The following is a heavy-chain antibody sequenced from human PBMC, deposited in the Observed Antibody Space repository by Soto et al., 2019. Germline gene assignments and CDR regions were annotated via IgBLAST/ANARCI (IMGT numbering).Heavy chain of an antibody. V-gene: IGHV3-23*01. D-gene: IGHD3-16*02. J-gene: IGHJ4*02. CDR1: GFTFSTYA. Sequence: PGGSLRLSCAASGFTFSTYAMSWVRQAPGKGLEWVSGISGSGDRTHYADSVKGRLTISRDNSKNTLYLQMDSLRAEDTALYYCAKASTYEYVWGSYRYYFDNWGQGTQVTVSS. CDR3: AKASTYEYVWGSYRYYFDN. CDR2: ISGSGDRT.